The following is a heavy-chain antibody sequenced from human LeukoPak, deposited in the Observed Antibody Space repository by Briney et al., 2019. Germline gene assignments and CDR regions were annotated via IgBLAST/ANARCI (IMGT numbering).Heavy chain of an antibody. CDR2: ISNDGSDK. J-gene: IGHJ4*02. V-gene: IGHV3-30*03. D-gene: IGHD4-17*01. CDR1: GFTFSRYA. Sequence: GGSLRLSCAASGFTFSRYAMHWVRQAPGKGLEWVAVISNDGSDKYSADSVKGRFTISRDNSKNTLYLQMNSLRAEDTAVYYCAREVGTVTYDYWGQGTLVTVSS. CDR3: AREVGTVTYDY.